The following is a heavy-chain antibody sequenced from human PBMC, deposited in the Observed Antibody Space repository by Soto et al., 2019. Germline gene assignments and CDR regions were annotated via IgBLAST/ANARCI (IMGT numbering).Heavy chain of an antibody. CDR1: GDSVSSNSAA. J-gene: IGHJ6*02. CDR3: ATVSLDSSSTYYGVDV. D-gene: IGHD3-16*01. V-gene: IGHV6-1*01. CDR2: TYYRSKWYS. Sequence: SQTLSLTCAISGDSVSSNSAAWNWIRQSPSRGLEWLGRTYYRSKWYSDYAVSVKSRITINPDTSKNQFSLQLNSVTPEDTAVYYCATVSLDSSSTYYGVDVWGQGTTVTVSS.